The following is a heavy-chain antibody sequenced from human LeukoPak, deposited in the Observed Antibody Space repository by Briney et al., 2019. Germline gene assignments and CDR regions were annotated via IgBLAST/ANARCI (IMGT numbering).Heavy chain of an antibody. J-gene: IGHJ4*02. Sequence: GGSLRLSCAASGFTFSSYSMNWVRQAPGKGLEWVSYISSSRSTIYYADSVKGRFTISRDNAKNSLYLQMNSLRAEDTAVYYCASIVGATPQVDDWGQGTLVTVSS. V-gene: IGHV3-48*04. CDR2: ISSSRSTI. CDR1: GFTFSSYS. CDR3: ASIVGATPQVDD. D-gene: IGHD1-26*01.